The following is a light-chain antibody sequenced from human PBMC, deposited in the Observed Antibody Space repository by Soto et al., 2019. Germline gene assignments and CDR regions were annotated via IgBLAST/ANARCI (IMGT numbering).Light chain of an antibody. J-gene: IGLJ1*01. V-gene: IGLV1-40*01. CDR1: SSNIGAGYE. Sequence: QSVLTQPPSVSEAPGQRVTISCTGSSSNIGAGYEAHWYQQVPGTAPKLLIYENNNRPSGVPDRFSGSKSGTSASLAITGLQAEDEAEYSCQSHDSSLSGYVFGTGTKLTVL. CDR3: QSHDSSLSGYV. CDR2: ENN.